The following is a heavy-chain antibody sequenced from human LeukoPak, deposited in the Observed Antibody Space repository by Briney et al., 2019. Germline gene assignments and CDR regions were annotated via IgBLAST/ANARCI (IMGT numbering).Heavy chain of an antibody. D-gene: IGHD6-19*01. CDR3: ARYGSGWPRPNSIDY. Sequence: GGSLRLSCAASGFTFSSYAMSWVRQAPGKGLEWVSSISSSSSYIYYADSVKGRFTISRDNAKNSLYLQMNSLRAEDTAVYYCARYGSGWPRPNSIDYWGQGTLVTVSS. CDR1: GFTFSSYA. J-gene: IGHJ4*02. CDR2: ISSSSSYI. V-gene: IGHV3-21*01.